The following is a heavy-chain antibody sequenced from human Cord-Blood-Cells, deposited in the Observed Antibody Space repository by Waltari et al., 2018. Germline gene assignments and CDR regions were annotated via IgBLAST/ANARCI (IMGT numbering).Heavy chain of an antibody. J-gene: IGHJ4*02. CDR1: GYTFTSYA. D-gene: IGHD2-21*01. CDR3: ARVCGGDCYEFVDY. V-gene: IGHV1-3*01. CDR2: INAGNGNT. Sequence: QVQLVQSGAEVKKPGASVKVSCKASGYTFTSYAMHWVRQAPGQRLEWMGWINAGNGNTKYSQKFQGRVTITRDTSASTAYMELSSLRSEDTAVYYCARVCGGDCYEFVDYWGQGTLVTVSS.